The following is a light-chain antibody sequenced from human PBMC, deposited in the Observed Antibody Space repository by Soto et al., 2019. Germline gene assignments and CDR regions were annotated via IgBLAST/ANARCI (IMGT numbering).Light chain of an antibody. J-gene: IGKJ1*01. CDR2: DAS. CDR1: QSVRSS. V-gene: IGKV3-11*01. CDR3: QQRSSWLWT. Sequence: EILLTQSPATLSLSPGERATLSCRASQSVRSSLAWYQQKPGQAPRLLIYDASNRATGIPGRFSGSGSGTDFTLTISNLEPEDFAVYYCQQRSSWLWTFGQGAKVEIK.